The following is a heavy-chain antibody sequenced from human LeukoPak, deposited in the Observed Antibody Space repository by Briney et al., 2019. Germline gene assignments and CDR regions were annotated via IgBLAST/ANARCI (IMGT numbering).Heavy chain of an antibody. J-gene: IGHJ4*02. CDR1: GFTFSSYW. V-gene: IGHV3-74*01. D-gene: IGHD3-22*01. Sequence: GGSLRLSCAASGFTFSSYWMYWVRQAPGKGLVWVSRINSDGSSTSYADSVKGRFTISRDNAKNTLYLQMNSLRVEDTAVYYCARDRYYYDSSGYFPFDYWGQGTLVTVSS. CDR3: ARDRYYYDSSGYFPFDY. CDR2: INSDGSST.